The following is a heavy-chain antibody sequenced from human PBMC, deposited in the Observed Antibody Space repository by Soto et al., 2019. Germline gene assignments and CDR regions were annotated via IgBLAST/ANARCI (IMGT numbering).Heavy chain of an antibody. CDR2: ISYDGSNK. V-gene: IGHV3-30*18. CDR3: ANGPSARYLFDP. D-gene: IGHD1-20*01. Sequence: PGGSLRLSCAASGFTFSSYGMHWVRQAPGKGLEWVAVISYDGSNKYYADSVKGRFTISRDNSKNTLYLQMNSLRAEDTAVYYCANGPSARYLFDPWGQGTLVTVSS. CDR1: GFTFSSYG. J-gene: IGHJ5*02.